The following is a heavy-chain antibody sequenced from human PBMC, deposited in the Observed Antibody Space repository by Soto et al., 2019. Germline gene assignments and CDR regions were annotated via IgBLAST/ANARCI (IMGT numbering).Heavy chain of an antibody. V-gene: IGHV4-4*02. CDR2: IYHSGST. CDR1: GGSISSSNW. J-gene: IGHJ4*02. CDR3: ARSSTSANYFDY. Sequence: SETLSLTCAVSGGSISSSNWWSWVRQPPGKGLEWIGEIYHSGSTNYNPSLKSRGTISVDKSKNQFSLNLSSVTAADTAVYYCARSSTSANYFDYWGQGTLVTVSS. D-gene: IGHD2-2*01.